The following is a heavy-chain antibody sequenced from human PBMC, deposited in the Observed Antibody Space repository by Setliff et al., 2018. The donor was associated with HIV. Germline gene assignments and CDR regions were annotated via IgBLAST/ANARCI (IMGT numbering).Heavy chain of an antibody. CDR3: ARGSGDVGDY. V-gene: IGHV1-8*01. CDR2: MNPINGDT. D-gene: IGHD7-27*01. CDR1: GYLFTSHD. Sequence: ASVKVSAKTSGYLFTSHDINWVRQATGQGLEWLGWMNPINGDTGYAQEFQDRVTLTRDTSIDTAYMELSSLHSEDTAADYCARGSGDVGDYWGQGSLVTVSS. J-gene: IGHJ4*02.